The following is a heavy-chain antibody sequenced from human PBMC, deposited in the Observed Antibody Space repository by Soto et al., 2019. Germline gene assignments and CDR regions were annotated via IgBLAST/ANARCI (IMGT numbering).Heavy chain of an antibody. Sequence: SETLSLTCTVSGGSISSGGYYWSWIRQHPGKGLDCIVYIYYIGSTYYNPSLKSRVTISVDTSKNQFSLKLSSVTAADTALYYCAREGRGSTSPYYYYYMDVWGKGTTVTVSS. J-gene: IGHJ6*03. D-gene: IGHD2-2*01. CDR2: IYYIGST. CDR3: AREGRGSTSPYYYYYMDV. V-gene: IGHV4-31*03. CDR1: GGSISSGGYY.